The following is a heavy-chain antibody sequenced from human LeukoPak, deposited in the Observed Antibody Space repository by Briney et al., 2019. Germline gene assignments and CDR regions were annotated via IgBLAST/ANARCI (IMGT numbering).Heavy chain of an antibody. CDR2: ISSSSGTI. D-gene: IGHD6-13*01. V-gene: IGHV3-48*01. Sequence: GGSLRLSCAASGFTFSNYSMNWVRQAPGKGLEWVSYISSSSGTIYYADSVKGRFTISRDNAKNSLYLQMNSLRAEDTAVYYCARDYSRWGQGTLVTVSS. J-gene: IGHJ4*02. CDR1: GFTFSNYS. CDR3: ARDYSR.